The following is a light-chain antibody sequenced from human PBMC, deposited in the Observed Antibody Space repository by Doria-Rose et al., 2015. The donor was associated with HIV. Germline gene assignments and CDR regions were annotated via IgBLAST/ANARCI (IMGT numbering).Light chain of an antibody. J-gene: IGLJ1*01. CDR3: QAWDSSTVFYV. CDR1: KLGDKY. CDR2: QDT. V-gene: IGLV3-1*01. Sequence: QTARITCSGDKLGDKYACWYQQKPGQSPVLVIYQDTKRPSGIPERFSGSNSGNTATLTISGTQAMDEADYYCQAWDSSTVFYVFGTGTKVTVL.